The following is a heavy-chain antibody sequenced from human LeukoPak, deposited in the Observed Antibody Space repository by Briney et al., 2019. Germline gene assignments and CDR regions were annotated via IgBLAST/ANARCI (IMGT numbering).Heavy chain of an antibody. Sequence: GGSLRLSCAASGFTFSSYAMSWVRQAPGKGLEWVSAISGSGGSTYYADSVKGRFTISRDNSKNTLYLQMNSLRAEDTAVYYCARDDYDILTGYDFWGQGTLVTVSS. CDR2: ISGSGGST. D-gene: IGHD3-9*01. J-gene: IGHJ4*02. CDR1: GFTFSSYA. CDR3: ARDDYDILTGYDF. V-gene: IGHV3-23*01.